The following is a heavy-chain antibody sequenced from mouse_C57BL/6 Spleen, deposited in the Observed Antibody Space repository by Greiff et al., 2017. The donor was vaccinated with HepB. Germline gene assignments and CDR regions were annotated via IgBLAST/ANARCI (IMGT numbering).Heavy chain of an antibody. CDR3: ATDYGSSPWYFDV. D-gene: IGHD1-1*01. CDR2: IHPNSGST. J-gene: IGHJ1*03. V-gene: IGHV1-64*01. Sequence: QVQLQQSGAELVKPGASVKLSCKASGYTFTSYWMHWVKQRPGQGLEWIGMIHPNSGSTNYNEKFKSKATLTVDKSSSTAYMQLSSLTSEDSAVYYCATDYGSSPWYFDVWGTGTTVTVSS. CDR1: GYTFTSYW.